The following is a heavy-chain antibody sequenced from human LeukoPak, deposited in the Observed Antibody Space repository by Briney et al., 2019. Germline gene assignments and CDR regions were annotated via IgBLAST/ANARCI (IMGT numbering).Heavy chain of an antibody. CDR3: ARDWSGYDPIGFFDY. J-gene: IGHJ4*02. Sequence: ASVKGSCTAFRYIFTDYYMHWVRQAPGHGLEWLGWINLRNGGTRYAQKFQGRVTLTGDSSINTAYMDMSRLRSDDAAVYFCARDWSGYDPIGFFDYWGQGTLVTVSS. D-gene: IGHD5-12*01. V-gene: IGHV1-2*02. CDR2: INLRNGGT. CDR1: RYIFTDYY.